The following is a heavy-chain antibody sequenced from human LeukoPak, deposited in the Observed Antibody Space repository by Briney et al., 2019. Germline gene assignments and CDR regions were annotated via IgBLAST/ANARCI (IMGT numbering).Heavy chain of an antibody. J-gene: IGHJ6*03. V-gene: IGHV4-39*07. CDR2: IYYSGST. CDR3: ARGGGISHYYYYMDV. Sequence: SETLSLTCTVSGGSISSSSYYWGWIRQPPGKGLEWIGSIYYSGSTYYNPSLKSRVTISVDTSKNQFSLKLSSVTAADTAVYYCARGGGISHYYYYMDVWDKGTTVTISS. D-gene: IGHD6-13*01. CDR1: GGSISSSSYY.